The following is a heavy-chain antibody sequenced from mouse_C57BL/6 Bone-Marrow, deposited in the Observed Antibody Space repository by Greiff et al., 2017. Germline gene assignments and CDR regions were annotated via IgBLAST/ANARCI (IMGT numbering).Heavy chain of an antibody. CDR3: ARHKSFYWYFDV. Sequence: EVKLMESGGDLVKPGGSLKLSCAASGFTFSSYGMSWVRQTPDKRLEWVATISSGGSYTYYPDSVKGRFTISRDTAKNTLYLQMSSLKSEDTAMYYCARHKSFYWYFDVWGTGTTVTVSS. CDR1: GFTFSSYG. V-gene: IGHV5-6*01. J-gene: IGHJ1*03. CDR2: ISSGGSYT. D-gene: IGHD1-3*01.